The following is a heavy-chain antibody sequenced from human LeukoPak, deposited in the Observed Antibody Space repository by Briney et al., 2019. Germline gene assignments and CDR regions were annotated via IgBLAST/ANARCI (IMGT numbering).Heavy chain of an antibody. D-gene: IGHD3/OR15-3a*01. Sequence: GRSLRLSCAVSGFTFNNYAFHWVRQAPGKGLEWVAIISYDASNEYYADSVKGRFTISRDNSKNILYLQMNSLRAEDTGVYYCARDGTPLDSGYNYYRGTDVWGQGTTVTVSS. V-gene: IGHV3-30*04. CDR1: GFTFNNYA. CDR2: ISYDASNE. J-gene: IGHJ6*02. CDR3: ARDGTPLDSGYNYYRGTDV.